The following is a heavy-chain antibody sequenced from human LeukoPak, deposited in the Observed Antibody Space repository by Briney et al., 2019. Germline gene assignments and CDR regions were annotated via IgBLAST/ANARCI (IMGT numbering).Heavy chain of an antibody. CDR1: GFTFSSYA. Sequence: GGSLRLSCAASGFTFSSYAMSWVRQAPGKGLEWVSAISGSGGSTYYADSVKGRFTISRDNSKNTLYLQMSSLRAEDTAVYYCASDFWSGYYTGIAQDYWGQGTLVTVSS. J-gene: IGHJ4*02. D-gene: IGHD3-3*01. V-gene: IGHV3-23*01. CDR3: ASDFWSGYYTGIAQDY. CDR2: ISGSGGST.